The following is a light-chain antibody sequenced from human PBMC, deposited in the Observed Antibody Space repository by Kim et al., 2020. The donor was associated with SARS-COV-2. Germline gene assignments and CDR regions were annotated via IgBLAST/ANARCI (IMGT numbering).Light chain of an antibody. CDR3: HQYGSSPLT. Sequence: LSPGERATLSCRASQSVSNNFLAWYKQKRGQAPRLLIYGASSRATGIPDRFSGSGSGTDFTLTIKRLEPEDFAVYYCHQYGSSPLTFGQGTKLEI. J-gene: IGKJ2*01. CDR2: GAS. V-gene: IGKV3-20*01. CDR1: QSVSNNF.